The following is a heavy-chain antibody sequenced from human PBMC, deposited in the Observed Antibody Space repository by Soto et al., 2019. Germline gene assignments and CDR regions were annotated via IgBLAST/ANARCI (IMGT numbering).Heavy chain of an antibody. Sequence: GGSLRLSCAASGFTFSSYGMHWVRQAPGKGLGWVAVISYDGSNKYYADSVKGRFTISRDNSKNTLYLQMNSLRAEDTAVYYCAKETSYYYYGMDVWGQGTTVTVSS. V-gene: IGHV3-30*18. CDR2: ISYDGSNK. CDR1: GFTFSSYG. CDR3: AKETSYYYYGMDV. J-gene: IGHJ6*02.